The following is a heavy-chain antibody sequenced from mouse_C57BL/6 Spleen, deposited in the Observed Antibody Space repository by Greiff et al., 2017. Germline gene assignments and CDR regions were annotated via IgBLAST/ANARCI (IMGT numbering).Heavy chain of an antibody. D-gene: IGHD2-4*01. V-gene: IGHV1-69*01. CDR1: GYTFTSYW. CDR3: ARYDYDPYAMDY. Sequence: QVQLKQPGAELVMPGASVKLSCKASGYTFTSYWMHWVKQRPGQGLEWIGEIDPSDSYTNYNQKFKGKSTLTVDKSSSTAYMQLSSLTSEDSAVYYCARYDYDPYAMDYWGQGTSVTVSS. CDR2: IDPSDSYT. J-gene: IGHJ4*01.